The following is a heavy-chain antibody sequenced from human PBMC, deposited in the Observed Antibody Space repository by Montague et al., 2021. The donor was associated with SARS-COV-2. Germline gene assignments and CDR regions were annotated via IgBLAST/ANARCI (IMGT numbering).Heavy chain of an antibody. J-gene: IGHJ5*01. V-gene: IGHV4-59*01. Sequence: SETLSLTCTVSGGSISGYYWSWIRQPPGKGLEWIGYMYSGGRSNHNPSLKSRVTMSVDTSKNLFSLKLNSVSAADTAVYYCAWYAMYAGPSNWFDSWGQGTLVTVSS. D-gene: IGHD2-2*01. CDR3: AWYAMYAGPSNWFDS. CDR2: MYSGGRS. CDR1: GGSISGYY.